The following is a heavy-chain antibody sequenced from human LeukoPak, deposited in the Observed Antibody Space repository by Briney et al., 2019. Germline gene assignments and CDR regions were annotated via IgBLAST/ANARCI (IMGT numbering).Heavy chain of an antibody. V-gene: IGHV1-69*13. CDR3: AREGDCSSTSCYADHDAFDI. CDR1: GGTFSSYA. Sequence: GASVNVSCKASGGTFSSYAISWVRQAPGQGLEWMGGIIPIFGTANYAQKFQGRVTITADESTSTAYMELSSLRSEDTAVYYCAREGDCSSTSCYADHDAFDIWGQGTMVTVSS. CDR2: IIPIFGTA. D-gene: IGHD2-2*01. J-gene: IGHJ3*02.